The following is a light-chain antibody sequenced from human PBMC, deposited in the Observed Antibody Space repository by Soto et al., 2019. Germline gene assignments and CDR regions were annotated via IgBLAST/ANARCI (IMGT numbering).Light chain of an antibody. J-gene: IGKJ1*01. V-gene: IGKV3-20*01. CDR2: AAS. CDR1: QSIGDT. CDR3: QQYGSSGT. Sequence: EIVMTQSPATLSVSPGGRATLSCRASQSIGDTLVWHQQKPGQAPRLLIYAASRRATGIPDRFSGSGSGTDFTLTISRLEPEDFAVYYCQQYGSSGTFGQGTKVDIK.